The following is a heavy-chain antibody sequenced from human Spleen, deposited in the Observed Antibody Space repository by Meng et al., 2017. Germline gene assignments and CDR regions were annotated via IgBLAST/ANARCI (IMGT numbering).Heavy chain of an antibody. V-gene: IGHV1-69*13. J-gene: IGHJ4*02. CDR3: ARVHNTGDSRDY. CDR2: IIPIFGTA. CDR1: GVTFSSYA. Sequence: SVKVSCKASGVTFSSYAISWARQAPGQGLEWMGGIIPIFGTANYAQNFQGRATITADESTSTAYMELSSLRSEDTAVYYCARVHNTGDSRDYWGQGTLVTVSS. D-gene: IGHD2-21*01.